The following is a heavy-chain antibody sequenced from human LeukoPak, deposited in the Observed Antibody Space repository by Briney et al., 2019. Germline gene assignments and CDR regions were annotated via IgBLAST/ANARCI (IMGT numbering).Heavy chain of an antibody. CDR3: ARDLGCSGGSCLNWFDP. J-gene: IGHJ5*02. CDR1: GFTFSSYS. D-gene: IGHD2-15*01. Sequence: GGSLRLSCAASGFTFSSYSMNWVRPAPGKGLEWVSSISSSSNYIYYADSVKGRFTISRDNSKNTLYLQMNSLRAEDTAVYYCARDLGCSGGSCLNWFDPWGQGTLVTVSS. CDR2: ISSSSNYI. V-gene: IGHV3-21*01.